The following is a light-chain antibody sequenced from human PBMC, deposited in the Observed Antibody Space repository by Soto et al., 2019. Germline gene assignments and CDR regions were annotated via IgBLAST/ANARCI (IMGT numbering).Light chain of an antibody. CDR2: TNS. CDR3: SSYAGHNNYV. CDR1: SSNIGSNS. Sequence: QSVLTQPPSASGTPGQRVTISCSGSSSNIGSNSVHWYRQIPGTAPKLLIYTNSQRPSGVPDRFSGSKSGTSASLAISGLQSEDEADYYCSSYAGHNNYVFATGTKLTVL. V-gene: IGLV1-44*01. J-gene: IGLJ1*01.